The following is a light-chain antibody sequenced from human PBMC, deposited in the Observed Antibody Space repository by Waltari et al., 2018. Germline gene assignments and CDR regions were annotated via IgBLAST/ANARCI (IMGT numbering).Light chain of an antibody. CDR3: SSYAGSNNLV. Sequence: QSALTQPPSASGSPGQSVTISCTGTSSDVGVYNYVSWYQQHPGKATKLMIYEVSKRPSGGPDRCVGSKSGNTASLTVSGLQAADEADYYCSSYAGSNNLVFGGGTKLTVL. V-gene: IGLV2-8*01. CDR1: SSDVGVYNY. CDR2: EVS. J-gene: IGLJ2*01.